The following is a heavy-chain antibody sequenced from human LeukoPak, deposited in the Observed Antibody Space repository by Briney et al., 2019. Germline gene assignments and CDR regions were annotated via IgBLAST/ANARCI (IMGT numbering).Heavy chain of an antibody. CDR2: ISGGGGTT. D-gene: IGHD7-27*01. CDR1: GFTFVNYA. CDR3: AKDLSTGGFDY. Sequence: GGSLRLSCTASGFTFVNYAMSWVRQAPGKGLEWVSAISGGGGTTYYADSVKGRFTISRDNSKNTLYLQMNSLRAEDTAVYYCAKDLSTGGFDYWGQGTLVTVSS. V-gene: IGHV3-23*01. J-gene: IGHJ4*02.